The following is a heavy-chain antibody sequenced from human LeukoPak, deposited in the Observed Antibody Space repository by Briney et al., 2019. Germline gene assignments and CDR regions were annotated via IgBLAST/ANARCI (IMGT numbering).Heavy chain of an antibody. CDR2: ISGSGGST. V-gene: IGHV3-23*01. Sequence: GGSLRLSCAASGFTFSSYSMNWARQAPGKGLEWVSAISGSGGSTYYADSVKGRFTISRDNSKNTLYLQMNSLRAEDTAVYYCAKIPSYGSGSYGGYFDCWGQGTLVTVSS. J-gene: IGHJ4*02. CDR1: GFTFSSYS. CDR3: AKIPSYGSGSYGGYFDC. D-gene: IGHD3-10*01.